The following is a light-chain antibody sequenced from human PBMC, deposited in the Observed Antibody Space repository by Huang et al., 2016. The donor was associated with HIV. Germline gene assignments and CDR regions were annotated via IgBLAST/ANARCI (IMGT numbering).Light chain of an antibody. CDR2: GAS. J-gene: IGKJ2*01. CDR1: QGFSSN. V-gene: IGKV3-15*01. CDR3: QQYNNWPRT. Sequence: EMVMTQSPDTLSVSPGERLTLSCRASQGFSSNLAWYQQKPGQAPRLLIHGASTRVTGIPARFSGSGSETDFTLTIHSLQSEDLAVYYCQQYNNWPRTFGQGTKLEIK.